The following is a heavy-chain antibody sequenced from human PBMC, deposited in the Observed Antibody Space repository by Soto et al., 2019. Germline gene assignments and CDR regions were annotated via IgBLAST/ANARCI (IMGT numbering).Heavy chain of an antibody. V-gene: IGHV1-18*04. CDR1: GYTFTSYG. D-gene: IGHD5-18*01. J-gene: IGHJ6*02. CDR2: ISAYNGNT. CDR3: AREGGYSYGLGYYYYGMDV. Sequence: SVKVSCKASGYTFTSYGISWVRQAPVQGLEWMGWISAYNGNTNYAQKLQGRVTMTTDTSTSTAYMELRSLRSDDTAVYYCAREGGYSYGLGYYYYGMDVWGQGTTVTVSS.